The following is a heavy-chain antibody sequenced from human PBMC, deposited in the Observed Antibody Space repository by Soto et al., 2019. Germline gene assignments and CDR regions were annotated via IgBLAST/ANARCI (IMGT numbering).Heavy chain of an antibody. D-gene: IGHD3-16*01. J-gene: IGHJ6*02. Sequence: QVQLQESGPGLVKPSQTLSLACTVSGGSINIGGYFWSWVRQFPGKGLKWIGHLYYNGSTYYTPSLQRRLTISRATSKNQCSLRLTSVTAADTAVYYCATDEYFGSEINFYYYAMDVWGQGTTVTVSS. V-gene: IGHV4-31*03. CDR2: LYYNGST. CDR1: GGSINIGGYF. CDR3: ATDEYFGSEINFYYYAMDV.